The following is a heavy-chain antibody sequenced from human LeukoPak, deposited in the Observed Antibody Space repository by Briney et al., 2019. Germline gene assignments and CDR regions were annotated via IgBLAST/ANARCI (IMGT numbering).Heavy chain of an antibody. Sequence: PGGSLRLSCAASGFTFNTYWMHWVRQAPGKGLVWVSRINSDVSSTSYADSVKGRFTISRDNAKNTLYLQMNSLRAEDTAVYYCARVGPSGIAVAGTQYFHHWGQGTLVTVSS. V-gene: IGHV3-74*01. CDR2: INSDVSST. D-gene: IGHD6-19*01. CDR3: ARVGPSGIAVAGTQYFHH. J-gene: IGHJ1*01. CDR1: GFTFNTYW.